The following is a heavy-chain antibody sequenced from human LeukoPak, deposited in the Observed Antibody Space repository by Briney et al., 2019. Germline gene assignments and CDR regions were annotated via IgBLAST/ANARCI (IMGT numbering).Heavy chain of an antibody. CDR2: INPNSDGT. D-gene: IGHD3-22*01. V-gene: IGHV1-2*06. CDR3: ARDSYYDSSGYYCFDY. CDR1: GYTFTGYY. Sequence: ASVKVSCKAAGYTFTGYYMHWVRQAPGPGLEWMGRINPNSDGTNYAQKLQVRFTMTTDTSTSTAYMELSRRRSDDTAVYYCARDSYYDSSGYYCFDYWGQGTLVTVSS. J-gene: IGHJ4*02.